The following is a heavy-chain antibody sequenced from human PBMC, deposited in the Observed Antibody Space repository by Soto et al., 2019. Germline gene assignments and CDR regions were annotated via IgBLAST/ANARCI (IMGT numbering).Heavy chain of an antibody. J-gene: IGHJ4*02. Sequence: QVQLQESGPGLVKPSETLSLTCTVSGVSITPYYWTWIRHPPGKGLEWIGYVYHTGNTYYNPSLKSRVTISLDTYKNQVSLRLKSVTAADTAVYYCAREQYNWKLWGQVTLVTVSS. CDR2: VYHTGNT. V-gene: IGHV4-59*01. D-gene: IGHD1-20*01. CDR1: GVSITPYY. CDR3: AREQYNWKL.